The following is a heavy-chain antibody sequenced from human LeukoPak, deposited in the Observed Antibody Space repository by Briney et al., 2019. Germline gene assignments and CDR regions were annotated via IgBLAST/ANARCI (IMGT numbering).Heavy chain of an antibody. CDR2: INSDGSST. D-gene: IGHD3-22*01. CDR1: GFTFSSYW. V-gene: IGHV3-74*01. Sequence: GGSLRLSCAASGFTFSSYWMYWVRQVPGKGLVWVSRINSDGSSTGYADSVKGRFTISRDNAKNTLYLQMNGLRAEDTAVYYCARDIKSQYHFDSSGYYLGYWGQGTLVTVSS. J-gene: IGHJ4*02. CDR3: ARDIKSQYHFDSSGYYLGY.